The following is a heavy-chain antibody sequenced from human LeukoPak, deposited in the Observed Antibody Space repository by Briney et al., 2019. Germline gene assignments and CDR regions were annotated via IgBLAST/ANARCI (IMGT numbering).Heavy chain of an antibody. CDR2: IIPIFGTA. CDR1: GGTFSSYA. Sequence: SVKVSCKASGGTFSSYAISWVRQAPGQGLEWMGGIIPIFGTANYAQKFQGRVTITTDESTSTAYMELSSLRSEDTAVYYCARRIAVAPRLRRGWFDPWGQGTLVTVSS. J-gene: IGHJ5*02. D-gene: IGHD6-19*01. V-gene: IGHV1-69*05. CDR3: ARRIAVAPRLRRGWFDP.